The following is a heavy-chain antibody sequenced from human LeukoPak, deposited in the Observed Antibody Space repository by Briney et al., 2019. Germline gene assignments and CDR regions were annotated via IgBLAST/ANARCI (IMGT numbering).Heavy chain of an antibody. Sequence: GGSLRLSCAASGFSFSSYWMSWVRQAPGKGLEWVANINPDGSNTLYVDSVKGRFTISRDNAKNSLYLQMNNLRAEDTAVYFCVSGFLQWLYWGQGTLVTGSS. J-gene: IGHJ4*02. CDR2: INPDGSNT. CDR1: GFSFSSYW. V-gene: IGHV3-7*01. D-gene: IGHD3-3*01. CDR3: VSGFLQWLY.